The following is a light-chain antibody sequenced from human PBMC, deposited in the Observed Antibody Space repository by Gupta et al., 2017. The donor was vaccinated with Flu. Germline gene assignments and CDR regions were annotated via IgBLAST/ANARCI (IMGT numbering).Light chain of an antibody. Sequence: ATLSVSLGERVTVSCRASQSISNNLAWYQQKPGQPPRLLIYNAYTRATDIPARFSGAGSGTDFTLTIDSLRSEDFAVYYCQQYSDRPPWTFGPGTKVDIK. CDR2: NAY. CDR3: QQYSDRPPWT. V-gene: IGKV3-15*01. J-gene: IGKJ1*01. CDR1: QSISNN.